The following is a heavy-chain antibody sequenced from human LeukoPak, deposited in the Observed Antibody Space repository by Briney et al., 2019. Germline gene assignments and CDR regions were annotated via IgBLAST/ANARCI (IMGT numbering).Heavy chain of an antibody. J-gene: IGHJ4*02. CDR2: IIPIFGTA. CDR1: GGTFSSYA. V-gene: IGHV1-69*05. Sequence: SVKVSCKASGGTFSSYAISWVRQAPGQGLEWMGRIIPIFGTANYAQKFQGRVTITTDESTNTAYMELSSLRSEDTAVYYCARLYPTTLTSYSSSLWGQGTLVTVSS. D-gene: IGHD6-13*01. CDR3: ARLYPTTLTSYSSSL.